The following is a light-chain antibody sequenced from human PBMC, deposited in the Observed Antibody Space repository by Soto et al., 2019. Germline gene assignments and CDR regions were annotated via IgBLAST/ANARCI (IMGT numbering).Light chain of an antibody. CDR3: QQYVSSPYT. J-gene: IGKJ2*01. CDR1: QSVDSN. CDR2: GAS. Sequence: EIVMTQSPATLSLSPGERATLSCRASQSVDSNLAWYQHKVGQSPRLLIFGASRRATGIPDRFSGSGSETDFALTISRLEPEDSALYYCQQYVSSPYTFGQGTKVDIK. V-gene: IGKV3-20*01.